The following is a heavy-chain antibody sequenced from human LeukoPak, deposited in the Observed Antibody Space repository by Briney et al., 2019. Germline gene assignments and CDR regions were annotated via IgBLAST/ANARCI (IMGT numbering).Heavy chain of an antibody. CDR2: ISYDGSNK. Sequence: PGRSLRLSCAASGFTFSSYATHWVRQAPGKGLEWVAVISYDGSNKYYADSVKGRFTISRDNSKNTLYLQMNSLRAEDTAVYYCARFREFLPFDYWGQGTLVTVSS. CDR1: GFTFSSYA. J-gene: IGHJ4*02. D-gene: IGHD3-10*01. CDR3: ARFREFLPFDY. V-gene: IGHV3-30*01.